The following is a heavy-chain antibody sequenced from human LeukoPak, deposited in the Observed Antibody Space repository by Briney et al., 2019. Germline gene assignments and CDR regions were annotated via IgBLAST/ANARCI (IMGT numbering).Heavy chain of an antibody. CDR1: GFTFSSYA. D-gene: IGHD2-15*01. CDR3: ARPRYCSGGSCYSGSGVIDC. Sequence: PGGSLRLSCAASGFTFSSYAMPWVRQAPGKGLEGVAVISYDGSNKYYADSVKGRFTISRDNSKNTLYLQMNSLRAEDTAVYYCARPRYCSGGSCYSGSGVIDCWGQGTLVTVSS. J-gene: IGHJ4*02. V-gene: IGHV3-30-3*01. CDR2: ISYDGSNK.